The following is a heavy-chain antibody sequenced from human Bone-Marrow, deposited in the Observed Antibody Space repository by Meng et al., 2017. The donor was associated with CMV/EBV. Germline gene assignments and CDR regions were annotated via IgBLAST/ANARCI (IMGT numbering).Heavy chain of an antibody. J-gene: IGHJ4*02. CDR2: ISGNGRTT. CDR1: GFTVSSSY. CDR3: ARDQDF. V-gene: IGHV3-74*01. Sequence: GGSLRLSCAASGFTVSSSYMSWVRQAPGKGLVWVSRISGNGRTTNYADSVKGRFLISRDNTKNTVYLQMNSLSAEDTALYWCARDQDFRGQGTLVTVSS.